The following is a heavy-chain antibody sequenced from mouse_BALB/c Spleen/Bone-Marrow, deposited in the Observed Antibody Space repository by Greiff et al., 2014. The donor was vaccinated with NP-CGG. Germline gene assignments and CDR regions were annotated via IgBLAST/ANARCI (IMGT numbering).Heavy chain of an antibody. CDR2: IDPANGNT. J-gene: IGHJ1*01. V-gene: IGHV14-3*02. CDR3: ARGGTTATWYFDV. D-gene: IGHD1-2*01. CDR1: GFNIKDTY. Sequence: VQLQQPGAELVKPGASVKLSCTASGFNIKDTYMHWVKQRPEQGLEWIGRIDPANGNTKYDPKFQGKATITADTSSNTAYLQLSSLTSEDTAVHYCARGGTTATWYFDVWGAGTTVTVSP.